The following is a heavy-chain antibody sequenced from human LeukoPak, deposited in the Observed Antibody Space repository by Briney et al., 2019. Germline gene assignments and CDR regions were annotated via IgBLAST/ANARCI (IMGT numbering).Heavy chain of an antibody. Sequence: GGSLRLSCAASGFTFTTYWMSWVRQAPGRGLEWVASISQEGAERRYVDSVKGRFTISRDNSKNTLYLQMNSLRAEDTAIYYCAKEYTGTFSPFPSYFDNWGQGTLVTVSS. CDR2: ISQEGAER. V-gene: IGHV3-7*03. D-gene: IGHD1-26*01. CDR3: AKEYTGTFSPFPSYFDN. J-gene: IGHJ4*02. CDR1: GFTFTTYW.